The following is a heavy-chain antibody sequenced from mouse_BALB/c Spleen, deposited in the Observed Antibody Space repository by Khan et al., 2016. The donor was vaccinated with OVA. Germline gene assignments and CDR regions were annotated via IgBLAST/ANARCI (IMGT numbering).Heavy chain of an antibody. J-gene: IGHJ1*01. CDR1: GFSLTSYG. CDR3: ARHYGSSYWYFDV. D-gene: IGHD1-1*01. Sequence: VELVESGPGLVAPSQSLSITCTISGFSLTSYGVHWVRQPPGKGLEWLVVIWSDGSTTYNSALKSRLSISKDNSKSQVFLKMNSLQTDDTAMYYCARHYGSSYWYFDVWGAGPTVTVSS. V-gene: IGHV2-6-1*01. CDR2: IWSDGST.